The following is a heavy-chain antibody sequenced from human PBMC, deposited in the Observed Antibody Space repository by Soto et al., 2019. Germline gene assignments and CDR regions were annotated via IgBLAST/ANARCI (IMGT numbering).Heavy chain of an antibody. Sequence: QVQLVQSGAEVKKPGASVKVSCKASGYTFTSYGISWVRQAPGQGLEWMGWISAYNGNTNYAKKLQGRVTMTTDTSTSTVYRELRSLRSDDTAVYYCARASGSSYWFDPWGQGTLVTVSS. CDR2: ISAYNGNT. V-gene: IGHV1-18*01. CDR1: GYTFTSYG. D-gene: IGHD1-26*01. CDR3: ARASGSSYWFDP. J-gene: IGHJ5*02.